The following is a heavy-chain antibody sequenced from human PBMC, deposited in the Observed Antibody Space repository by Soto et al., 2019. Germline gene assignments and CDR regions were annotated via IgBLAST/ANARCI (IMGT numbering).Heavy chain of an antibody. CDR2: INHSGST. CDR3: ARDKITGRFDY. Sequence: SETLSLTCAVYGGSFSGYYWSWIRQPPGKGLEWIGEINHSGSTNYNPSLKSRVTISVDTSKNQFSLKLTSVTAADTAVYYCARDKITGRFDYWGQRTLVTVSS. V-gene: IGHV4-34*01. J-gene: IGHJ4*02. CDR1: GGSFSGYY. D-gene: IGHD2-8*02.